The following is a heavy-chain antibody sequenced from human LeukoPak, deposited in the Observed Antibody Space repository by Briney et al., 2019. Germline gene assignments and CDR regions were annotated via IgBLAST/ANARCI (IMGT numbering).Heavy chain of an antibody. Sequence: PGGSLRLSCAASGFTFSSYEMNWVRQAPGKGLEWVSYISSSGSTIYYADSVKGRFTISRDNSKNTLYLQMNSLRAEDTAVYYCAKESLSYSSSGWGGYWGQGTLVTVSS. J-gene: IGHJ4*02. D-gene: IGHD6-13*01. CDR2: ISSSGSTI. V-gene: IGHV3-48*03. CDR1: GFTFSSYE. CDR3: AKESLSYSSSGWGGY.